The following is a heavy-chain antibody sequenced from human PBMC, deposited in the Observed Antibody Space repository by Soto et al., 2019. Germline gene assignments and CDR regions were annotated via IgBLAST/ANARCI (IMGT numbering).Heavy chain of an antibody. CDR2: IYYSGTT. Sequence: SETLSLTCTVSGGSISSSSYYWAWVRQPPGKGLEWIGSIYYSGTTYYNPSLKSRVTISEDTSKNQFSLKLSSVTAADTAVYYCAKVAQWELGYGMDVWGQGTTVTVSS. J-gene: IGHJ6*02. CDR1: GGSISSSSYY. D-gene: IGHD1-26*01. CDR3: AKVAQWELGYGMDV. V-gene: IGHV4-39*01.